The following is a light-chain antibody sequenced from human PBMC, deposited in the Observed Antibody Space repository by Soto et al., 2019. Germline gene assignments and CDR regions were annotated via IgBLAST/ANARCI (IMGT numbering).Light chain of an antibody. CDR3: RPYTTTSPVV. CDR1: SSDVGGYNY. J-gene: IGLJ2*01. Sequence: QSALTQPASVSGSPGQSITISCTGTSSDVGGYNYVSWYQQHPGKDPKLIIFDVTNRPSGVSNRFSGSKSGNTASLTISGLPAEFEADYQSRPYTTTSPVVFGGATKLTVL. V-gene: IGLV2-14*01. CDR2: DVT.